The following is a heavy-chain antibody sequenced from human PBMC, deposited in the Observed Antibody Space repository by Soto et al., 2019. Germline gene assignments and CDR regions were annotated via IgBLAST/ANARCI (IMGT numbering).Heavy chain of an antibody. Sequence: GGSLRLSCAASGFTFSSYSMNWVRQAPGKGLEWVSSISSSSSYIYYADSVKGRFTISRDNAKNSLYLQMNSLRAEDTAVYYCARVGDYDFWSGYTYYYYYGMDVWGQGTTVTVSS. V-gene: IGHV3-21*01. CDR3: ARVGDYDFWSGYTYYYYYGMDV. J-gene: IGHJ6*02. CDR2: ISSSSSYI. CDR1: GFTFSSYS. D-gene: IGHD3-3*01.